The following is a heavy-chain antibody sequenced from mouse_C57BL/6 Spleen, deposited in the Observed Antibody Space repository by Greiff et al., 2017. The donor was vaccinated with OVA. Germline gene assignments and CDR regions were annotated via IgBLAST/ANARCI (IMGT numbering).Heavy chain of an antibody. J-gene: IGHJ1*03. CDR2: IDPEDGET. D-gene: IGHD2-10*01. Sequence: EVQGVESGAELVKPGASVKLSCTASGFNIKDYYMHWVKQRTEQGLEWIGRIDPEDGETKYAPKFQGKATITADTSSNTAYLQLSSLTSEDTAVYYCAKVPSYYVNRYWYFDFWGTGTTVTVSS. CDR1: GFNIKDYY. CDR3: AKVPSYYVNRYWYFDF. V-gene: IGHV14-2*01.